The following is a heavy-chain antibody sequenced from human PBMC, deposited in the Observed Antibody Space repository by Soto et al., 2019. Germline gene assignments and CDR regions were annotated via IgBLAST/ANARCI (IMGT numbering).Heavy chain of an antibody. D-gene: IGHD3-16*02. CDR1: GFTFSSYG. CDR2: ISYDGSNK. V-gene: IGHV3-30*03. Sequence: GGSLRHSCAASGFTFSSYGMHWVRQAPGKGLEWVAVISYDGSNKYYADSVKGRFTISRDNSKNTLYRQMNSLRAEETAVYYCALFADYDYVCRSYPAYCGQGSLVTVSS. J-gene: IGHJ4*02. CDR3: ALFADYDYVCRSYPAY.